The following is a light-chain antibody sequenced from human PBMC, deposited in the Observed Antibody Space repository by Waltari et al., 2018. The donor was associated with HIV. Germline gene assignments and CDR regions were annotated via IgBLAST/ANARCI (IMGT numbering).Light chain of an antibody. Sequence: EIVMTQSPVPLSLSPGERATLSCRASQSVDSNFLSWYQQKPGQAPRLLMHDASTRATGISGRFSGGGSGTNFILTINTLQPEDSAIYYCQQHYNLPFAFGGGTRVEI. CDR3: QQHYNLPFA. CDR2: DAS. V-gene: IGKV3D-7*01. CDR1: QSVDSNF. J-gene: IGKJ4*01.